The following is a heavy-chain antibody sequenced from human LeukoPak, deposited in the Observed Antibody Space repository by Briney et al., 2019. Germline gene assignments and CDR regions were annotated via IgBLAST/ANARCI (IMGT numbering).Heavy chain of an antibody. V-gene: IGHV4-38-2*02. Sequence: SETLSLTCIVSGYSISSGYYWGWIRQPPGKGLEWIGSIYHSGSTYYNPSLKSRVTISVDTSKNQFSLKLSSVTAADTAVYYCARGLTGTTPWGQGTLVTVSS. D-gene: IGHD1-7*01. J-gene: IGHJ5*02. CDR3: ARGLTGTTP. CDR1: GYSISSGYY. CDR2: IYHSGST.